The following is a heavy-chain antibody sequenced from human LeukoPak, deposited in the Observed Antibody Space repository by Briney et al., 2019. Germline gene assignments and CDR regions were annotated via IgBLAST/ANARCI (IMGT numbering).Heavy chain of an antibody. CDR3: TTDV. J-gene: IGHJ4*02. CDR2: IRSKTDGGTT. V-gene: IGHV3-49*04. Sequence: GGSLRLSCTASGFTFGDYAMSWVRQAPGKGLEWVGFIRSKTDGGTTDHAAPVKGRFTISRDDSKNTLYLQMNSLKTEDTAVYYCTTDVWGQGTLVTVSS. CDR1: GFTFGDYA.